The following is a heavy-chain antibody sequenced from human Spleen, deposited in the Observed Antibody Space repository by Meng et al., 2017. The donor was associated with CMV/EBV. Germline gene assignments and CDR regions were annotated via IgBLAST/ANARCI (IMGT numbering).Heavy chain of an antibody. CDR1: GGIFSSYT. CDR2: IIPILGIA. Sequence: SVKVSCKASGGIFSSYTISWVRQAPGQGLEWMGRIIPILGIANYAQKFQGRVTINADKSTSTTYMELSSLRSEDTAVYYCARDRTIFEVVIKRNGMYVWGQGTTVTVSS. CDR3: ARDRTIFEVVIKRNGMYV. D-gene: IGHD3-3*01. V-gene: IGHV1-69*04. J-gene: IGHJ6*02.